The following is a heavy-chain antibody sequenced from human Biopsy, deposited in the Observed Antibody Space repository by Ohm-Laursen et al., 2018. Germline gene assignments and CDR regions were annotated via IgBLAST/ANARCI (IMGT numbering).Heavy chain of an antibody. D-gene: IGHD1-7*01. Sequence: SSVKVSCKAPGYTLTSYDITWVRQASGQGPEWIGWLNPVSGNSNFGQKFRGRVTVTSDTSISTAYMELSDLTSDDTATYYCGRAVRNQLLTDPWGQGTLVTVTS. CDR3: GRAVRNQLLTDP. J-gene: IGHJ5*02. CDR1: GYTLTSYD. CDR2: LNPVSGNS. V-gene: IGHV1-8*01.